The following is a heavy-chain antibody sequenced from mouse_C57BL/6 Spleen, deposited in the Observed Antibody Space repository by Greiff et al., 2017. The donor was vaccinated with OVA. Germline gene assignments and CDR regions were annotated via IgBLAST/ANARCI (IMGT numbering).Heavy chain of an antibody. V-gene: IGHV1-85*01. CDR2: IYPRDGST. D-gene: IGHD1-1*02. J-gene: IGHJ2*01. CDR3: ARGGDSFDY. Sequence: QVQLQQSGPELVKPGASVKLSCRASGYTFTSYDIHWVKQRPGQGLEWIGWIYPRDGSTKYNEKFKGKATLTVDTSSSTAYMELPSLTSEDAEVYFSARGGDSFDYWGQGTTLTVSA. CDR1: GYTFTSYD.